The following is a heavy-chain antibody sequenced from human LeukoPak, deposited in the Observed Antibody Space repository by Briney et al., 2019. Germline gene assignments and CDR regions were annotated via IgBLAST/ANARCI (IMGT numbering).Heavy chain of an antibody. CDR2: IYYSGST. D-gene: IGHD6-13*01. J-gene: IGHJ4*02. CDR1: GGSISSYY. V-gene: IGHV4-59*01. Sequence: SETLSLTCTVSGGSISSYYWSWIRQPPGKGLEWIGYIYYSGSTNYNPSLKSRVTISVDTSKNQFSLKLSSVTAADTAVYYCAREGIAPRPNRRGFDYWGQGTLVTVSS. CDR3: AREGIAPRPNRRGFDY.